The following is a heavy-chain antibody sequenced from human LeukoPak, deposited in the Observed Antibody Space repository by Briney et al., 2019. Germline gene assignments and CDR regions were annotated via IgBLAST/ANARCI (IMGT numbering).Heavy chain of an antibody. Sequence: GGSLRLSCAASGFTFSSHWMTWVRQAPGKGLKWVANLKEDGSEKYYVDSVKGRFTISRDNAKNSLYLQMNSLRGDDTAVYYCARGVYYFDYWGQGTLVTVSS. V-gene: IGHV3-7*04. CDR3: ARGVYYFDY. CDR1: GFTFSSHW. CDR2: LKEDGSEK. J-gene: IGHJ4*02.